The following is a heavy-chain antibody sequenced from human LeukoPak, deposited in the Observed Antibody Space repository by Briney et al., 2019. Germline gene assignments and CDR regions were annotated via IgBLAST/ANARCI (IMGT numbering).Heavy chain of an antibody. CDR2: ISGSGGGT. J-gene: IGHJ4*02. CDR1: GFSFGNYA. D-gene: IGHD2-2*01. V-gene: IGHV3-23*01. CDR3: ARDAGYYSSLYYFDF. Sequence: GRSLRLSCAASGFSFGNYAMTWVRQAPGKGLEWVSLISGSGGGTYYADSMQGRFTVSRDISDNILYLQMNTLRAEDTAVYYCARDAGYYSSLYYFDFWGQGTLVTVSS.